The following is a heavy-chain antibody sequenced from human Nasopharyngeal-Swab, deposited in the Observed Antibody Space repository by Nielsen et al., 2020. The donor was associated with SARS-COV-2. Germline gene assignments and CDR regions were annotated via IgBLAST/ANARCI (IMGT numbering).Heavy chain of an antibody. CDR1: GFTFDDYA. CDR2: ISWNSGSI. CDR3: AKLWGYCSGGSCYDAEYFQH. V-gene: IGHV3-9*01. D-gene: IGHD2-15*01. J-gene: IGHJ1*01. Sequence: SLKISCAASGFTFDDYAMHWVRQAPGKGPEWVSGISWNSGSIGYADSVKGRFTISRDNAKNSLYLQMNSLRAEDTALYYCAKLWGYCSGGSCYDAEYFQHWGQGTLVTVSS.